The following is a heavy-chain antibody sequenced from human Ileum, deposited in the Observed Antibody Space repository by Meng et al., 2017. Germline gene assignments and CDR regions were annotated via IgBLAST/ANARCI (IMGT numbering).Heavy chain of an antibody. V-gene: IGHV4-4*02. CDR2: IYLAGSP. CDR1: GGSISSSFY. D-gene: IGHD2-15*01. J-gene: IGHJ4*02. CDR3: VRHGGKYFDS. Sequence: HVPRKGSGPGLVEPSGTLSLTCTVSGGSISSSFYWSWVRQSPGKGLEWIGQIYLAGSPNYNPSLESRVTISVDKSKNQFSLRLTSVTAADTAIFYCVRHGGKYFDSWGQGTLVTVSS.